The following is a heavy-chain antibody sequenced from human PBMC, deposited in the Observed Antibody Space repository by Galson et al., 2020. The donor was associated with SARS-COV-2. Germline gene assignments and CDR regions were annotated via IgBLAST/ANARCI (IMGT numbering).Heavy chain of an antibody. Sequence: ASVKVSCKVSGYTLTELSMHWVRQAPGKGLEWMGGFDPEDGETIYAQKFQGRVTMTEDTSTDTAYMELSSLRSEDTAVYYCARVHDLLGYCSSTSCYSIDYWGQGTLVTVSS. J-gene: IGHJ4*02. CDR1: GYTLTELS. CDR3: ARVHDLLGYCSSTSCYSIDY. D-gene: IGHD2-2*01. CDR2: FDPEDGET. V-gene: IGHV1-24*01.